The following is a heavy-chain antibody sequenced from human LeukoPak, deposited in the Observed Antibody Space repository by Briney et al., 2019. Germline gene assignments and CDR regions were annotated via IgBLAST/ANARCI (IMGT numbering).Heavy chain of an antibody. CDR1: AGSASSGSYY. D-gene: IGHD2-15*01. J-gene: IGHJ3*02. CDR2: IVCSGST. Sequence: SETLSLTCTVAAGSASSGSYYWGWILQYPGKGLEGISYIVCSGSTNYNPSLKTRGTMSVETSKNKFSLELSSVTTAPTTVEYCARADCSGGSCYAFDIWGQGTMVTVSS. CDR3: ARADCSGGSCYAFDI. V-gene: IGHV4-61*01.